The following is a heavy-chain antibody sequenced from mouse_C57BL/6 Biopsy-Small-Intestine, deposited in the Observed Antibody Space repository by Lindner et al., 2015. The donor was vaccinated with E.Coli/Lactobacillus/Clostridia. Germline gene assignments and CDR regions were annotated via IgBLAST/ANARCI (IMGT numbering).Heavy chain of an antibody. CDR2: IIPIYVTA. J-gene: IGHJ2*01. D-gene: IGHD1-1*02. Sequence: SVKVSCKASGGTFSSYGISWVRQAPGEGLEWMGGIIPIYVTANYAQKFQGRVTITADESTNTAYMELSSLRSEDTAVYYCARVGLFGWELLNYFDYWGQGTLVTVSS. V-gene: IGHV1-81*01. CDR1: GGTFSSYG. CDR3: ARVGLFGWELLNYFDY.